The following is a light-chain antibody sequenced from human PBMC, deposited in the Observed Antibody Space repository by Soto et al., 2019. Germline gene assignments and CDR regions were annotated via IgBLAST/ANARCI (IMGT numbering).Light chain of an antibody. CDR1: SSDVGSYNL. J-gene: IGLJ1*01. CDR2: EVS. Sequence: QSALTQPASVSGSPGQSITISCTGTSSDVGSYNLVSWYQQHPGKAPKVMIYEVSQRPSGVSNRFSGSKSGNTASLTISGLQAEDEADFYCCSYAGSSTHVFGTGTKLTVL. V-gene: IGLV2-23*02. CDR3: CSYAGSSTHV.